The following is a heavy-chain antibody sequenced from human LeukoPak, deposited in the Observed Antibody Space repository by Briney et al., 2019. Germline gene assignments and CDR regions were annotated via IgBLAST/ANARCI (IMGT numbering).Heavy chain of an antibody. J-gene: IGHJ4*02. D-gene: IGHD5-18*01. V-gene: IGHV3-30*04. CDR1: GFTFSSYA. CDR2: ISYDGSNK. Sequence: RGSLRLSCAASGFTFSSYALHWVRQAPGKGLEWVAVISYDGSNKYYADSVKGRFTIPRDNSKNTLYLQMNSLRAEDTAVYYCARALWGAAMVPPGHWGQGTLVTVSS. CDR3: ARALWGAAMVPPGH.